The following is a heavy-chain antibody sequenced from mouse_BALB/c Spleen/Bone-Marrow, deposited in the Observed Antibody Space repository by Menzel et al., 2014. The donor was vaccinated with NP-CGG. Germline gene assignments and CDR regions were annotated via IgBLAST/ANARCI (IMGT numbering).Heavy chain of an antibody. D-gene: IGHD2-1*01. CDR3: ARRRVYGNYIYFDY. Sequence: LVESGPELVKPGASVKMSCKASGYTFTSYVMHWVKQKPGQGLEWIGYINPYNDGTKYNEKFKGKATLTSDKSSSTAYMELSSLTSEDSAVYYCARRRVYGNYIYFDYWGQGTTLTVSS. V-gene: IGHV1-14*01. CDR1: GYTFTSYV. CDR2: INPYNDGT. J-gene: IGHJ2*01.